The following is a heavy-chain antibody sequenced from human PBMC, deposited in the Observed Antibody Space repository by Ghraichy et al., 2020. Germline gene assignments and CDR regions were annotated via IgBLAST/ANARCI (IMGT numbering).Heavy chain of an antibody. V-gene: IGHV3-48*02. CDR3: ARGCIVGATAEGAFDI. Sequence: GALRLSCAASGFTFSSYTMNWVRQAPGKGLEWVSYISSSSNTIYYADSVKGRFTISRDNAKNSLYLQMNNLRDEDTAVYYCARGCIVGATAEGAFDIWGQGTMVTVSS. CDR1: GFTFSSYT. CDR2: ISSSSNTI. J-gene: IGHJ3*02. D-gene: IGHD1-26*01.